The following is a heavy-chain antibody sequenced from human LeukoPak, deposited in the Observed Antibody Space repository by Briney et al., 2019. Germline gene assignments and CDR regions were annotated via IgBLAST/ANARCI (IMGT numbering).Heavy chain of an antibody. Sequence: SVKVSCKASGGTFSNYAISWVRQAPGQGLEWMGGIIPIFGTANYAQKFQGRVTITADESTSTAYMELSSLRSEDTAVYYCARSMVRGVIITAFDYWGQGTLVTVSS. D-gene: IGHD3-10*01. CDR1: GGTFSNYA. V-gene: IGHV1-69*13. J-gene: IGHJ4*02. CDR3: ARSMVRGVIITAFDY. CDR2: IIPIFGTA.